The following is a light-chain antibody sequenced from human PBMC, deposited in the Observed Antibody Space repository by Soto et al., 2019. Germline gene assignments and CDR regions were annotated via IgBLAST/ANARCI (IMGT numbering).Light chain of an antibody. J-gene: IGKJ1*01. Sequence: AIRMTQSPSSLSASTGHRVTITCRASQGISSCLAWYQQKPGKAPKLLIYAASTLQSGVPSRFSGSGSGTDFTLTISCPQSEDFATYYCQQYYSYRWTFGQGTKVDIK. CDR2: AAS. V-gene: IGKV1-8*01. CDR3: QQYYSYRWT. CDR1: QGISSC.